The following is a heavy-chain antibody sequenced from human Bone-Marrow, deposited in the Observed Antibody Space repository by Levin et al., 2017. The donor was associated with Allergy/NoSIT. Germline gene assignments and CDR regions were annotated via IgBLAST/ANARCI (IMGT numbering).Heavy chain of an antibody. Sequence: SCAASGFTFTNAWMSWVRQAPGKGLEWVGRIKSKTDGGTTDYATPVKGRFTISRDDSKRMLYLEMNSLKTEDTAVFYCTTSRPPHYYNSSGSFGGIDYWGQGTLVTVSS. D-gene: IGHD3-22*01. CDR2: IKSKTDGGTT. CDR3: TTSRPPHYYNSSGSFGGIDY. V-gene: IGHV3-15*05. CDR1: GFTFTNAW. J-gene: IGHJ4*02.